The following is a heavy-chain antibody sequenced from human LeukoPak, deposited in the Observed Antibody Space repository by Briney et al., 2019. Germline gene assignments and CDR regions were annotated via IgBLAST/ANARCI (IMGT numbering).Heavy chain of an antibody. D-gene: IGHD5-18*01. V-gene: IGHV4-61*01. CDR2: IYYSGST. CDR3: ARGYSYGYFDY. Sequence: PSQTLSLTCTVSGGSVSSGSYYWSWIRQPPGKGLEWIGYIYYSGSTNYNPSLKSRVTISVDTSKNQFSLKLSSVTAADTAVYYCARGYSYGYFDYWGQGTLVTVSP. CDR1: GGSVSSGSYY. J-gene: IGHJ4*02.